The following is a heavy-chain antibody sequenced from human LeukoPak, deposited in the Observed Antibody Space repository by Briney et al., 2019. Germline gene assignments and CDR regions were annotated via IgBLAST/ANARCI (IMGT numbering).Heavy chain of an antibody. V-gene: IGHV3-13*01. D-gene: IGHD3-22*01. J-gene: IGHJ4*02. Sequence: PGGSLRLSCAASGFTFSTYDFHWVRQVTGKGLQWVSAIGAGFDTYYQDSAKGRFTISRDNSKNTLYLQMNSLRAEDTAVYYCARVGGYYYDSSGYYPFDYWGQGTLVTVSS. CDR1: GFTFSTYD. CDR2: IGAGFDT. CDR3: ARVGGYYYDSSGYYPFDY.